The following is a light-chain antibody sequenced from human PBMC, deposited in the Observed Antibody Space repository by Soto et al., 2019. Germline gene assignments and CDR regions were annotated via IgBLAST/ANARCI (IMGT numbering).Light chain of an antibody. Sequence: DIQMTQSPSTLSASVGDRVTITCRASQSISSWLAWYQQKPGKAPKLLIYDASSLESGVPSRFSRRGSWNKFTHTIRRLQPDYFATYFCQQDNRYPGPYTFGQGTKLEIK. J-gene: IGKJ2*01. CDR2: DAS. V-gene: IGKV1-5*01. CDR3: QQDNRYPGPYT. CDR1: QSISSW.